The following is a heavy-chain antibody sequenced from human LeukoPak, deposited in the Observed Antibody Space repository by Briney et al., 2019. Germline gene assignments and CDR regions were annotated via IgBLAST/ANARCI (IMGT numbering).Heavy chain of an antibody. CDR3: AKLFESGTYNNFFHY. V-gene: IGHV3-20*04. CDR1: GFTFDDYD. Sequence: QAGGSLRLSCAASGFTFDDYDISWVRQAPGKGLEWVCNINWNGNNIYYGDSVKGRFTISRDNSKNTLYLQMNSLRPEDTAIYYCAKLFESGTYNNFFHYWGQGTLVTVFS. J-gene: IGHJ4*02. CDR2: INWNGNNI. D-gene: IGHD3-10*01.